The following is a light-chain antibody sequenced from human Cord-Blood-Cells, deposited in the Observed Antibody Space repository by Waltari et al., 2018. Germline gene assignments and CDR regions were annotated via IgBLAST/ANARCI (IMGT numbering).Light chain of an antibody. Sequence: QSALTQPAYVSGSPGQSITISCTGTSSDVGSYNLVSWYQQHPGKAPKLMIYEVSKRPSGVSNRFSGSKSGNTASLTISGLQAEDEADYYCCSYAGSSTVFGGGTKLTVL. J-gene: IGLJ2*01. CDR1: SSDVGSYNL. V-gene: IGLV2-23*02. CDR2: EVS. CDR3: CSYAGSSTV.